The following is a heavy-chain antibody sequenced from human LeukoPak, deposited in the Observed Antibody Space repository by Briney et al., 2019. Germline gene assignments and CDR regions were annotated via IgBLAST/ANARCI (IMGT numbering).Heavy chain of an antibody. CDR1: GDSVSRKSAA. D-gene: IGHD3/OR15-3a*01. J-gene: IGHJ3*02. CDR2: TYYRSKWFN. V-gene: IGHV6-1*01. CDR3: VGLMPGLRAFDI. Sequence: SQTLSLTCAISGDSVSRKSAAWNWIRQSPSRGLERLGRTYYRSKWFNEYAVSVKSQININPDPSKNQISQQLISVTPEDTAGYYCVGLMPGLRAFDIWGQGTMVTVSS.